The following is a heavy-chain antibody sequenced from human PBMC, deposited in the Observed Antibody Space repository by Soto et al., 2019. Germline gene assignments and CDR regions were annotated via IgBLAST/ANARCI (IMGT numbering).Heavy chain of an antibody. V-gene: IGHV1-46*01. J-gene: IGHJ4*02. D-gene: IGHD6-6*01. CDR3: ARSSIAARPRGDY. Sequence: QVQLVQSGVEVRRPGASVKVSCKASGFVFTAYYMHWVRQAPGQGLEWMGVINPSGDGTDYAQKFLGRVTMTRDTSTSTVVMELSSLTSEDTAAYYCARSSIAARPRGDYWGQGTQFTVSS. CDR2: INPSGDGT. CDR1: GFVFTAYY.